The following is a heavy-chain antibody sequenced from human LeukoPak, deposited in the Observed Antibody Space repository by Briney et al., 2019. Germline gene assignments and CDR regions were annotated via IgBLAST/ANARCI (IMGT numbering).Heavy chain of an antibody. Sequence: KTSETLSLTCTVSGGSISSYYWSWIRQPAGKGLEWIGRIYTSGSTNYNPSLKSRVTMSVDTSKNQFSLKLSSVTAADTAVYYCARDRYYYDSSGYYIFDIWGQGTMVTVSS. CDR1: GGSISSYY. D-gene: IGHD3-22*01. CDR2: IYTSGST. CDR3: ARDRYYYDSSGYYIFDI. V-gene: IGHV4-4*07. J-gene: IGHJ3*02.